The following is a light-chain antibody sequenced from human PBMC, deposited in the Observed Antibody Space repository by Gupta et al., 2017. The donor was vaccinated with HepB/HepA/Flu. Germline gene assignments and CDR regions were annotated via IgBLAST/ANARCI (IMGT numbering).Light chain of an antibody. CDR1: NIGNKS. V-gene: IGLV3-21*03. J-gene: IGLJ2*01. CDR3: QVWEISSDQVV. CDR2: NNK. Sequence: SSVMTQPPSVSVAPGKTARITCGGNNIGNKSVHWYQQKPGQAPLLVLYNNKDRPAGIPERFSGSNSGNTATLTISGVEAGDEADYYCQVWEISSDQVVFGGGTKLTV.